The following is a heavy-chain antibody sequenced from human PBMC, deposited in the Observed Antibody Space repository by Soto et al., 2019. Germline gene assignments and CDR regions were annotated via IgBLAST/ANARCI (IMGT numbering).Heavy chain of an antibody. J-gene: IGHJ6*02. CDR2: ISAYNGNT. CDR1: GYTFTSYG. CDR3: ARDRAFCCSGGSCYRAAVYYYYGMDV. Sequence: QVQLVQSGAEVKKPGASVKVSCKASGYTFTSYGIRWVRQAPGQGLEWMGWISAYNGNTNYAQKLQGRVTMTTDTSTRPADMELRSLRSDDTAVYYCARDRAFCCSGGSCYRAAVYYYYGMDVWGQGTTVTVSS. D-gene: IGHD2-15*01. V-gene: IGHV1-18*01.